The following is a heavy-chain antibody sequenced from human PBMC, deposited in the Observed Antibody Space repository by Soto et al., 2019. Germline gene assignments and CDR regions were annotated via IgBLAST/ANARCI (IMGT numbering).Heavy chain of an antibody. CDR3: ARDALYYYGSGSYYNGDY. Sequence: GGSLRLSCAASGFTFSSYGMHWVRQAPGKGLEWVAVIWYDGSNKYYADSVKGRFTISRDNSKNTLYLQMNSLRAEDTAVYYCARDALYYYGSGSYYNGDYWGQGTLVTVSS. D-gene: IGHD3-10*01. V-gene: IGHV3-33*01. CDR2: IWYDGSNK. J-gene: IGHJ4*02. CDR1: GFTFSSYG.